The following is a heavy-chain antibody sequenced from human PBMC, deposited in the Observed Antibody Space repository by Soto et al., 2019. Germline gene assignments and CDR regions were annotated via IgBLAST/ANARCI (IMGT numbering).Heavy chain of an antibody. Sequence: HVQLQESGPGLVKPSQTLSLTCTVSGGSISSGGYFWSWIRQPPGKGLEWIGNIFYSGTTYYNPSLKSRVTISVDTSKNQFALKLSSVTAADTAVYFCARGVLYLGQGTLGTVSS. CDR3: ARGVLY. V-gene: IGHV4-31*03. CDR1: GGSISSGGYF. J-gene: IGHJ4*02. CDR2: IFYSGTT. D-gene: IGHD1-1*01.